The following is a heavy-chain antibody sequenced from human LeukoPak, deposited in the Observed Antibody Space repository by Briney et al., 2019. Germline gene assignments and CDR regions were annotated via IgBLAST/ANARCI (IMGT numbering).Heavy chain of an antibody. CDR1: GGSFSGYY. CDR2: INHSGST. CDR3: ARGSGGPAYYDFWSGYPLFDY. V-gene: IGHV4-34*01. D-gene: IGHD3-3*01. Sequence: KPSETLSLTCAVYGGSFSGYYWSWIRQPPGKGLEWIGEINHSGSTNYNPSLESRVTISVDTSKNQFSLKLSSVTAADTAVYYCARGSGGPAYYDFWSGYPLFDYWGQGTLVTVSS. J-gene: IGHJ4*02.